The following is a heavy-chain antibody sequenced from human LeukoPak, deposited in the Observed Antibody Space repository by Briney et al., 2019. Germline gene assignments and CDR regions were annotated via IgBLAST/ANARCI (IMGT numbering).Heavy chain of an antibody. J-gene: IGHJ6*03. D-gene: IGHD4-11*01. V-gene: IGHV3-23*01. CDR3: ARQYYYYYYYMDV. CDR2: ISGSGGST. Sequence: GGSLRLSCAVSGITLSNYGMSWVRQAPGKGLEWVAGISGSGGSTNYADSVKGRFTISRDNAKNSLYLQMNSLRAEDTAVYYCARQYYYYYYYMDVWGKGTTVIVSS. CDR1: GITLSNYG.